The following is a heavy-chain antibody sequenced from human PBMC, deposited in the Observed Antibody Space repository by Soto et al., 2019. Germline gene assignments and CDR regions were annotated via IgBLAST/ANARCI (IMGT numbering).Heavy chain of an antibody. CDR3: ARATYYDFWSGQIYYYGMDF. Sequence: GGSLRLSCAASGFTFSSYAMHWVRQAPGKGLEWVAVISYDGSNKYYADSVKGRFTISRDNSKNTLYLQMNSLRAEDTAVYYCARATYYDFWSGQIYYYGMDFWGQGTTVTVSS. V-gene: IGHV3-30-3*01. J-gene: IGHJ6*02. D-gene: IGHD3-3*01. CDR1: GFTFSSYA. CDR2: ISYDGSNK.